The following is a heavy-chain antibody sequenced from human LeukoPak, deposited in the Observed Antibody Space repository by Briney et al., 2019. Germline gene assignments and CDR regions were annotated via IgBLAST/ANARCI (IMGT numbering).Heavy chain of an antibody. CDR3: ASGAWAARLNT. D-gene: IGHD1-1*01. Sequence: SDTLSLTCALYGESLNYYYWSWIRQSPGKGLEWIGDIFDGKTINYNPSLKSRVTISAARSSQEFSLKLKSVTAADTAVYFCASGAWAARLNTWAQGALVIVSS. V-gene: IGHV4-34*12. CDR1: GESLNYYY. J-gene: IGHJ4*02. CDR2: IFDGKTI.